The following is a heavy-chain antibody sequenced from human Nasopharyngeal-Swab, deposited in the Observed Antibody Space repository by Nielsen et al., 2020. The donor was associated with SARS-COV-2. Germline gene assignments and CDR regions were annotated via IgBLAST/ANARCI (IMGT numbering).Heavy chain of an antibody. J-gene: IGHJ6*02. CDR1: GGSISSSSYC. CDR2: IYYSGST. CDR3: ARQRVAAAGHYYYYYGMDV. V-gene: IGHV4-39*01. D-gene: IGHD6-13*01. Sequence: GSLRLSCTVSGGSISSSSYCWGWIRQPPGKGLEWIGSIYYSGSTYYNPSLKSRVTISVDTSKNQFSLKLSSVTAADTAVYYCARQRVAAAGHYYYYYGMDVWGQGTTVTVSS.